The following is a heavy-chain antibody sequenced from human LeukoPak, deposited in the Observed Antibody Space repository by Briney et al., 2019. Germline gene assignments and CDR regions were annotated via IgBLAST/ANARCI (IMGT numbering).Heavy chain of an antibody. D-gene: IGHD6-13*01. CDR2: ISGSGGST. V-gene: IGHV3-23*01. Sequence: GRSLRLSCAASGFTFDDYAMHWVRQAPGKGLEWVSAISGSGGSTYYADSVKGRFTISRDNSKNTLYLQMNSLRAEDTAIYYCAKGYGTSSWYGEGYDYWGQGTQVTVSS. CDR3: AKGYGTSSWYGEGYDY. J-gene: IGHJ4*02. CDR1: GFTFDDYA.